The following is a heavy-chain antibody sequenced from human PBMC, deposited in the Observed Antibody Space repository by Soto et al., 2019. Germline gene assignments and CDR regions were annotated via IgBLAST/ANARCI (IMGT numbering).Heavy chain of an antibody. Sequence: GVSLRLSCAASGFTFSSYWMYWVRQAPGKGLVWVSRINSDGSSTSYADSVKGRFTISRDNAKNTLYLQMNSLRAEDTAVYYCARGGPTGLYNWFDPWGQGTLVTVSS. V-gene: IGHV3-74*01. CDR1: GFTFSSYW. J-gene: IGHJ5*02. D-gene: IGHD4-4*01. CDR2: INSDGSST. CDR3: ARGGPTGLYNWFDP.